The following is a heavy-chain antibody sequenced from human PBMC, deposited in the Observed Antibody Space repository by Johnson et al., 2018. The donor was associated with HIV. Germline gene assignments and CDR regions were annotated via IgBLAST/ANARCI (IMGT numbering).Heavy chain of an antibody. CDR1: GFIFSSYW. CDR3: ARDGGETVVGSGAFDI. CDR2: IKQDGSEK. D-gene: IGHD4-23*01. Sequence: VQLVESGGGLVKPGGSLRLSCAASGFIFSSYWMSWVRQAPGKGLEWVANIKQDGSEKYYVDSVKGRFTISRDNAKNTLYLQMNSLRAEDTAVYYCARDGGETVVGSGAFDIWGQGTMVTVSS. J-gene: IGHJ3*02. V-gene: IGHV3-7*01.